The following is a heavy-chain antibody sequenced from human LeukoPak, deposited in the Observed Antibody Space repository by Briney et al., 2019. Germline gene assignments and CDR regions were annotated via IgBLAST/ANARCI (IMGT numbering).Heavy chain of an antibody. CDR1: GYTFTGYY. J-gene: IGHJ4*02. Sequence: ASVTVSCKASGYTFTGYYMHWVRQAPGQGLEWVGWINTNSGGTNYAQKFQGRVTMTRDTSISTAYMELSRLRSDDTAVYYCARPTLSPYYYDSSGDYDYWGQGTLVTVSS. V-gene: IGHV1-2*02. CDR3: ARPTLSPYYYDSSGDYDY. D-gene: IGHD3-22*01. CDR2: INTNSGGT.